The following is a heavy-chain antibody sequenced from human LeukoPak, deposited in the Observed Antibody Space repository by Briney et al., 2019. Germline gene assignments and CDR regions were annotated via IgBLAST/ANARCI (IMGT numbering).Heavy chain of an antibody. D-gene: IGHD2-15*01. Sequence: PSETLSLTCTVSGGSISGYYWSWIRQPAGKGLEWIGRIYTSGDANYNPALQSRVTMSVDTSKSQFSLTLASVTAAATAVYYCARAGGGCRGGNCYSGLDFWGQGILVTVSS. J-gene: IGHJ4*02. CDR3: ARAGGGCRGGNCYSGLDF. CDR2: IYTSGDA. CDR1: GGSISGYY. V-gene: IGHV4-4*07.